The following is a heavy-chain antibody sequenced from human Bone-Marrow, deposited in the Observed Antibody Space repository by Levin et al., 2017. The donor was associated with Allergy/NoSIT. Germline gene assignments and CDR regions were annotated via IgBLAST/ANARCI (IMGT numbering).Heavy chain of an antibody. CDR2: IYHSGST. D-gene: IGHD4-17*01. CDR3: ASLYGDYDKFAFDI. CDR1: GGSISSSNW. Sequence: SETLSLTCAVSGGSISSSNWWSWVRQPPGKGLEWIGEIYHSGSTNYNPSLKSRVTISVDKSKNQFSLKLSSVTAADTAVYYCASLYGDYDKFAFDIWGQGTMVTVSS. J-gene: IGHJ3*02. V-gene: IGHV4-4*02.